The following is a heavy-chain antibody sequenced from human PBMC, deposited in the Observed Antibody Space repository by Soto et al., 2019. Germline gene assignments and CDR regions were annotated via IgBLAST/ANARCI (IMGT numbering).Heavy chain of an antibody. D-gene: IGHD2-15*01. CDR3: ARGIVVVVAARDLPPYYFDY. CDR2: IYYSGST. V-gene: IGHV4-31*03. J-gene: IGHJ4*02. CDR1: GGSISSGGYY. Sequence: QVQLQESGPGLVKPSQTLSLTCTVSGGSISSGGYYWSWIRQHPGKGLEWIGYIYYSGSTYYNPSLKSRVTISVDTSKNQFSLKLSSVTAADTAVYYCARGIVVVVAARDLPPYYFDYWGQGTLVTVSS.